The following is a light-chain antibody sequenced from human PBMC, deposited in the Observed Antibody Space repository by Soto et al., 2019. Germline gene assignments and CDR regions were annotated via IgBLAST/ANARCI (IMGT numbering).Light chain of an antibody. CDR1: NIGSKS. Sequence: SYVLTQPPSVSVAPGQTARITCGGNNIGSKSVHWYQQKPGQAPVVVVYDDSDRPSGIPERFSGSNSGNTATLTVSRVEAGDEADYYCQVWDSGSDHHVVFGGGTKVTVI. V-gene: IGLV3-21*02. J-gene: IGLJ2*01. CDR3: QVWDSGSDHHVV. CDR2: DDS.